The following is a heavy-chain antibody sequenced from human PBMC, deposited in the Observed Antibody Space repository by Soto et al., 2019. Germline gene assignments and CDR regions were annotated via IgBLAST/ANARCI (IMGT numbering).Heavy chain of an antibody. CDR3: ASTYDSSGYYFSY. CDR1: GFTFSSYG. D-gene: IGHD3-22*01. CDR2: IWYDGSNK. J-gene: IGHJ4*02. V-gene: IGHV3-33*01. Sequence: QVQLVESGGGVVQPGRSLRLSCAASGFTFSSYGMHWVRQAPGKGLEWVAVIWYDGSNKYYADSVKGRFTISRDNSKNTLYLQMNSLRAEATAVYYCASTYDSSGYYFSYWGQGTLVTVSS.